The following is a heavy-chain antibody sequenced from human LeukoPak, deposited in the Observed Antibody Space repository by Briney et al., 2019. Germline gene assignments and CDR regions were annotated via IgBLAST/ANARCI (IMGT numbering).Heavy chain of an antibody. V-gene: IGHV1-46*01. Sequence: ASVKVSCKASGYIFTSYYIHWMRQAPGQGLEWMGIIIPSSGSTSSAQKFQGRVTMTRDASTSTVSMELSSLRSEDTALYYCARKDRFEAFDIWGLGTMLIVSS. CDR1: GYIFTSYY. CDR3: ARKDRFEAFDI. CDR2: IIPSSGST. J-gene: IGHJ3*02.